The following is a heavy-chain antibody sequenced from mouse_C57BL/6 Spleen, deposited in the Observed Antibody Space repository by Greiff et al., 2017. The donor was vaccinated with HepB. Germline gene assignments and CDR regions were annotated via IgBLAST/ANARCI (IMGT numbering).Heavy chain of an antibody. D-gene: IGHD1-1*01. Sequence: QVQLQQSGAELVRPGASVTLSCKASGYTFTDYEMHWVKQTPVHGLEWIGAIDPETGGTAYNQKFKGKAILTADKSSSTAYMELRSLTSEDSAVYYCTRVPTKIYYYGSSYAMDYWGQGTSVTVSS. CDR1: GYTFTDYE. CDR2: IDPETGGT. J-gene: IGHJ4*01. CDR3: TRVPTKIYYYGSSYAMDY. V-gene: IGHV1-15*01.